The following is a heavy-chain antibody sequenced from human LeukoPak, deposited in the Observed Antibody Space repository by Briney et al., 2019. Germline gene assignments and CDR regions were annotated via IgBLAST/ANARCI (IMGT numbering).Heavy chain of an antibody. V-gene: IGHV4-34*01. D-gene: IGHD3-22*01. CDR2: INHSGST. J-gene: IGHJ4*02. CDR3: ARGGDSSGYYHTEDFDY. Sequence: PSETLSLTCAVYGGSFSGYYWSWIRQPPGKGLEWIGEINHSGSTNYNPSLKSRVTISVDTSKNQFSLKLSSVTAADTAVYYCARGGDSSGYYHTEDFDYWGQGTLVTVSS. CDR1: GGSFSGYY.